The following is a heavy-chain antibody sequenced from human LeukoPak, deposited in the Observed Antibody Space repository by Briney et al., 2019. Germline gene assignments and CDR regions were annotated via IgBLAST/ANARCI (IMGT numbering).Heavy chain of an antibody. D-gene: IGHD3-10*01. CDR1: GGTFSSYA. Sequence: SVKASCKASGGTFSSYAISWVRQAPGQGLEWMGGIIPIFGTANYAQKFQGRVTITADESTSTAYMELSSLRSEDTAVYYCARDLGNYYGSGSYYYWGQGTLVTVSS. CDR2: IIPIFGTA. J-gene: IGHJ4*02. V-gene: IGHV1-69*01. CDR3: ARDLGNYYGSGSYYY.